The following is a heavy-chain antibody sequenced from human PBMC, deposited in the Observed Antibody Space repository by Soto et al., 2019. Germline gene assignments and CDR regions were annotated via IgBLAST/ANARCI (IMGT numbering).Heavy chain of an antibody. CDR2: VYSSGTT. CDR3: ARLNGYCISTNCHGYYGMDV. V-gene: IGHV4-39*01. D-gene: IGHD2-2*03. Sequence: PSETLSLTCTVSGGSISSSIYYWGWIRQPPGKGLEWIGTVYSSGTTYYNPSLMSRVTISVDTSKNEFSLRLSSVTAADTAVYYCARLNGYCISTNCHGYYGMDVWGQGTKVTVSS. CDR1: GGSISSSIYY. J-gene: IGHJ6*02.